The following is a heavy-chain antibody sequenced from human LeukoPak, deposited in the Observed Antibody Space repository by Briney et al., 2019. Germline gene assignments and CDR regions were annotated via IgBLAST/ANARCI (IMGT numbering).Heavy chain of an antibody. J-gene: IGHJ6*02. Sequence: PSETLSLTCTVSSGSISSYYWSWIRQPPGKGLEWIGYIYYSGSTNYNPSLKSRVTISVDTSKNQFSLKLSSVTAADTVVYYCARTDTSFYYYGMDVWGQGTTVTVSS. CDR1: SGSISSYY. CDR3: ARTDTSFYYYGMDV. D-gene: IGHD2/OR15-2a*01. V-gene: IGHV4-59*01. CDR2: IYYSGST.